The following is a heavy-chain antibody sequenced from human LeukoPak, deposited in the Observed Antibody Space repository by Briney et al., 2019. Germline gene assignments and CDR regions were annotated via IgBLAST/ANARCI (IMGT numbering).Heavy chain of an antibody. CDR2: IYYSGST. D-gene: IGHD3-10*01. CDR1: GGSISSSSYY. CDR3: ARGGSGSYGPLFYY. V-gene: IGHV4-39*01. Sequence: MTSETLSLTCTVSGGSISSSSYYWGWIRQPPGKGLEWIGSIYYSGSTYYNPSLKSRVTISVDTSKNQFSLKLSSVTAADTAVYYCARGGSGSYGPLFYYWGQGTLVTVSS. J-gene: IGHJ4*02.